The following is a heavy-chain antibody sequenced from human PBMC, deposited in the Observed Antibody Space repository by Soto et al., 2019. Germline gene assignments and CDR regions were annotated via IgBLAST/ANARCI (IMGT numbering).Heavy chain of an antibody. V-gene: IGHV4-59*01. J-gene: IGHJ4*02. D-gene: IGHD3-22*01. CDR3: ARAPMVLTRSYFDS. CDR2: ISSSGNT. CDR1: DGSISNFY. Sequence: SETRSLTCTVSDGSISNFYWSWIRQPPGKGLEWIGYISSSGNTNYNPSLKSRVSISVDTSKNQFSLNLTSVTAADTAVYYCARAPMVLTRSYFDSWGQGTPVTVSS.